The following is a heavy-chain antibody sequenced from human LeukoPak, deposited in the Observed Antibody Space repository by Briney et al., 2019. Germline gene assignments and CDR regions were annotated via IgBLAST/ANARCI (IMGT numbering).Heavy chain of an antibody. CDR1: GGSISSYY. Sequence: PSGTLSLTCTVSGGSISSYYWSWIRQPPGKGLEWIGYFYYSGSTNYNPSLTNYNSSLKSRVTISVDTSKNQFSLKLSSVTAADTAVYYCAREAPTTVTSNGPFDYWGQGTLVTVSS. D-gene: IGHD4-17*01. CDR3: AREAPTTVTSNGPFDY. V-gene: IGHV4-59*12. CDR2: FYYSGST. J-gene: IGHJ4*02.